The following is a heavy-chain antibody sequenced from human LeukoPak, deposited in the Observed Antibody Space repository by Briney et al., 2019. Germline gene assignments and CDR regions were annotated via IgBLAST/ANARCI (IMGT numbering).Heavy chain of an antibody. CDR1: GGSFSGYY. D-gene: IGHD3-10*01. V-gene: IGHV4-34*01. CDR3: ARGSGTMVRGVNLYAFDI. J-gene: IGHJ3*02. CDR2: INHSGST. Sequence: SETLSLTCAVYGGSFSGYYWSWIRQPPGKGLEWIGEINHSGSTNYNPSLKSRVTISVDTSKNQFSLKLSSVTAADTAVYYCARGSGTMVRGVNLYAFDIWGQGTMVTVSS.